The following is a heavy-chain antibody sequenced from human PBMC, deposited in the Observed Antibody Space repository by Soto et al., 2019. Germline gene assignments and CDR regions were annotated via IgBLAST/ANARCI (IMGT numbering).Heavy chain of an antibody. Sequence: QVQLVQSGAEVKKPGASVKISCKASGYTFTNYYVQWVRQAPGQGLEWMGIITPCDSSATYAQKFRGRVTMTRDTSTSTVYMELSSMESEDTAVYYCARVQVGSGYRYAGDCWGQGTLVTVSS. J-gene: IGHJ4*02. CDR3: ARVQVGSGYRYAGDC. D-gene: IGHD5-18*01. CDR2: ITPCDSSA. CDR1: GYTFTNYY. V-gene: IGHV1-46*01.